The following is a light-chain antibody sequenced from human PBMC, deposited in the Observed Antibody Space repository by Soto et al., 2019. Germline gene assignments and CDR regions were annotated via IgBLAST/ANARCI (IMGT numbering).Light chain of an antibody. J-gene: IGLJ2*01. CDR1: SSNIGSNT. CDR2: GSN. CDR3: AAWDDSLTGPV. V-gene: IGLV1-44*01. Sequence: QSVLTQPHSASGTPGQRVTICCSGSSSNIGSNTVNWYQQLPGTAPKLLIYGSNQRPSGVPDRFSGSKSGTSASLAISGLQSEDEADYHCAAWDDSLTGPVFGGGTKLTVL.